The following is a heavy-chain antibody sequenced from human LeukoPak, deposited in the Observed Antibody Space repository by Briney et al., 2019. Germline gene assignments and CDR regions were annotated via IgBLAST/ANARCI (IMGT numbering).Heavy chain of an antibody. CDR1: GGSISSGGYY. Sequence: SQTLSLTCTVSGGSISSGGYYWRWIHQHPGKGLEWIGYIYYSGSTYYNPSLKSRVTISVDTSKNQFSLKLSSVTAADTAVYYCARSHHIAAAGTGTPDAFDIWGQGTMVTVSS. V-gene: IGHV4-31*03. J-gene: IGHJ3*02. CDR2: IYYSGST. CDR3: ARSHHIAAAGTGTPDAFDI. D-gene: IGHD6-13*01.